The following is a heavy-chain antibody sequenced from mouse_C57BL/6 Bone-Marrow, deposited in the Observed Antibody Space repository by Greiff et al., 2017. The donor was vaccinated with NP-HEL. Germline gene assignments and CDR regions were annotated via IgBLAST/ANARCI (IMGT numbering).Heavy chain of an antibody. Sequence: QVQLKESGAELVKPGASVKLSCKASGYTFTEYTIHWVKQRSGQGLEWIGWFYPGSGSIKYNEKFKDKATLTADKSSSTVYMELSRLTSEDSAVYFCARHGPLYYGSSYGFDYWGQGTTLTVSS. J-gene: IGHJ2*01. CDR2: FYPGSGSI. V-gene: IGHV1-62-2*01. CDR3: ARHGPLYYGSSYGFDY. D-gene: IGHD1-1*01. CDR1: GYTFTEYT.